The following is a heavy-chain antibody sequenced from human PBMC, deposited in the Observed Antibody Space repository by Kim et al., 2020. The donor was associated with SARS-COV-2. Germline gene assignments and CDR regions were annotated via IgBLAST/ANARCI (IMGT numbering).Heavy chain of an antibody. Sequence: GGSLRLSCAASGFTVSSHYMSWVRQTPGRGLEWVSVIYSGGGRTEYAASVKDRFTLTRDHSNNILHLQMNNLRAEDTAIYYCSGSTYFYDTGDFSPVFAFAFWGQGTMVAVSS. CDR2: IYSGGGRT. CDR3: SGSTYFYDTGDFSPVFAFAF. J-gene: IGHJ3*01. V-gene: IGHV3-66*01. CDR1: GFTVSSHY. D-gene: IGHD2-21*02.